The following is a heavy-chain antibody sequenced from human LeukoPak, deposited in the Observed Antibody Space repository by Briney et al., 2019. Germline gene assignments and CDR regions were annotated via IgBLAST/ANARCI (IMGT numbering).Heavy chain of an antibody. V-gene: IGHV3-23*01. CDR1: GFTFSSYA. Sequence: GGSLRLSCAASGFTFSSYAMSWVRQPPGKGLNWVSSISGSGGNTFYADSVKGRFTISRDNSKNTLYLEMNSLIAEDTAVYYCARASLGYSYGNSDAFDIWGQGTMVTVSS. CDR2: ISGSGGNT. CDR3: ARASLGYSYGNSDAFDI. J-gene: IGHJ3*02. D-gene: IGHD5-18*01.